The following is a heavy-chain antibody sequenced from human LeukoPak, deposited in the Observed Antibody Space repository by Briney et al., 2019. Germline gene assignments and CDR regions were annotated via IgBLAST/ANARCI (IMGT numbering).Heavy chain of an antibody. CDR1: GFTFSSYA. Sequence: GGSLRLSCAASGFTFSSYAMSWVRQAPGKGLEWVSAISGSGGSTYYADSVKGRFTISRDNSKNTLHLQMNSLRAEDTAVYYCAKDHRGGYSYGNYYFDYWGLGTLVTVSS. D-gene: IGHD5-18*01. CDR3: AKDHRGGYSYGNYYFDY. V-gene: IGHV3-23*01. CDR2: ISGSGGST. J-gene: IGHJ4*02.